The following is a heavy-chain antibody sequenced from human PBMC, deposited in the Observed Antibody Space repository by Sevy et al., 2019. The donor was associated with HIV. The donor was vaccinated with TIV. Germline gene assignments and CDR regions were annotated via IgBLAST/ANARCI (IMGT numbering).Heavy chain of an antibody. CDR3: VRFDTKIKIFGVPRGAY. Sequence: SETLSRTCTVYGGSFSDFYWNWIRQSPGKGLEWIGEINHREVTNYNPSLKSRATISADASNRQFSLKLTSVTAAETAVYYCVRFDTKIKIFGVPRGAYWGPGTLVTVSS. CDR1: GGSFSDFY. D-gene: IGHD3-3*01. J-gene: IGHJ4*02. V-gene: IGHV4-34*01. CDR2: INHREVT.